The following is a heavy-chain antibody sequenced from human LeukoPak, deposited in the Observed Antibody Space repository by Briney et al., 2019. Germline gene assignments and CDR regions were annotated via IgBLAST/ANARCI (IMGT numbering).Heavy chain of an antibody. CDR3: ARHRDCSTTTCSVKWGFDH. CDR1: GDSISSYNYF. V-gene: IGHV4-39*01. D-gene: IGHD2-2*01. CDR2: IYYTGTT. Sequence: PSETLSLTCTVSGDSISSYNYFWGWIRQPPGKGLEWIGTIYYTGTTFYNPSLNSRVTISVARSKNQFSLRLSSVTAADTAVYYCARHRDCSTTTCSVKWGFDHWGQGTLVTVSS. J-gene: IGHJ4*02.